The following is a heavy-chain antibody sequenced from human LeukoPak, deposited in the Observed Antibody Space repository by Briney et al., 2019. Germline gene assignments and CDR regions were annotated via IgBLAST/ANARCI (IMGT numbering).Heavy chain of an antibody. D-gene: IGHD1-14*01. J-gene: IGHJ4*02. CDR2: IFSNGDT. V-gene: IGHV3-53*01. Sequence: GGSLRLSCTASEFTVSRNYMLWVRQAPGKGLEWVSLIFSNGDTHYADSVKGRFTISRDTSKNTVSLQMNSLRAEDTALYYCARDRPDGRTSFDYWGLGTLVTVSS. CDR3: ARDRPDGRTSFDY. CDR1: EFTVSRNY.